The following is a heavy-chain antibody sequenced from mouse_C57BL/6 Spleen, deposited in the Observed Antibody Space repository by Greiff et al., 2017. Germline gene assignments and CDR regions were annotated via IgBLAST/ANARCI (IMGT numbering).Heavy chain of an antibody. CDR3: ARMRDYDTGHYFDY. V-gene: IGHV8-8*01. D-gene: IGHD2-4*01. J-gene: IGHJ2*01. CDR2: IWWDDDK. CDR1: GFSLSTFGMG. Sequence: QVTLKVCGPGILQPSQTLSLTCSFSGFSLSTFGMGVGWIRQPSGKGLEWLAHIWWDDDKYYNPALKSRLTISKDTSKNQVFLKIANVDTADTATYYCARMRDYDTGHYFDYWGQGTTLTVSS.